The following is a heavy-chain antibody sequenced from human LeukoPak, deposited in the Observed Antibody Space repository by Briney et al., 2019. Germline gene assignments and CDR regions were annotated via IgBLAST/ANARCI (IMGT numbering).Heavy chain of an antibody. V-gene: IGHV3-30*14. J-gene: IGHJ4*02. D-gene: IGHD3-10*01. CDR1: GFTFSSYA. Sequence: HPGGSLRLSCAASGFTFSSYAMHWVRQAPGKGLEWVAVISYDGSNKYYADSVKGRFTISRDTSKNTLYLQMDSLRAEDTAVYYCVRGKYYFDYWGQGTLVIVSS. CDR3: VRGKYYFDY. CDR2: ISYDGSNK.